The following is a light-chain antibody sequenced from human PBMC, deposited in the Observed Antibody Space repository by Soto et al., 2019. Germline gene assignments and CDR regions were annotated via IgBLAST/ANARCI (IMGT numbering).Light chain of an antibody. CDR1: QSVTNK. CDR2: VAS. J-gene: IGKJ5*01. Sequence: EIVMTQSPATLSVSPGERATLSCRASQSVTNKLAWYQQKPGQAPRLLIYVASTRATDIPATFSGSGSGTEFTLTINSLQSEDFAVYYCQQYKSWPITFGQGTRLEIK. V-gene: IGKV3D-15*01. CDR3: QQYKSWPIT.